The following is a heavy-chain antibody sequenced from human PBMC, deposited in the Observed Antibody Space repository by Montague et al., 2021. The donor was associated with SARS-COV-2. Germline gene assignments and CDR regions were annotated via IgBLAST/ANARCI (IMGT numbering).Heavy chain of an antibody. CDR3: AGGRDRSCAFDL. V-gene: IGHV4-59*01. CDR2: IYYSGST. Sequence: SETLSLTCTVSGGSISSYYWSWIRQSPGKGLEWIGYIYYSGSTKYNPSLKSRVTISLDTSKSQISLRLNSVTAADTAVYYCAGGRDRSCAFDLWGHGTLVTVSS. D-gene: IGHD2-21*02. CDR1: GGSISSYY. J-gene: IGHJ3*01.